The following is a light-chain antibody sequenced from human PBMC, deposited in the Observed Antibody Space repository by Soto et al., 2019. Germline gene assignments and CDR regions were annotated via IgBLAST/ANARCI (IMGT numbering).Light chain of an antibody. V-gene: IGLV2-14*01. CDR3: SSYAASSTLDV. J-gene: IGLJ1*01. Sequence: QSALTQPASVSGSPGQSITISCTATSSDVGDYNYVSWYQQHPGKAPKLMIYDVINRPSGVSNRFSGSKSDNTASLTISGLQAEDEADYYCSSYAASSTLDVFGAGTKVTVL. CDR2: DVI. CDR1: SSDVGDYNY.